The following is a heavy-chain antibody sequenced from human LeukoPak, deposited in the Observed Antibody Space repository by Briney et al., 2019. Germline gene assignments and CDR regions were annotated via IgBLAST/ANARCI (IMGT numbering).Heavy chain of an antibody. V-gene: IGHV4-59*01. D-gene: IGHD4-11*01. CDR3: TRDYSTSYYYYGMDV. J-gene: IGHJ6*02. CDR2: IYNSGST. CDR1: GGSISNYY. Sequence: PSETLSLTCTVSGGSISNYYWSWIRQPPGKGLEWIGYIYNSGSTNYNPSLKSRVTMSVDTSKNQFSLKLSSVTAADTAVYYCTRDYSTSYYYYGMDVRGQGTTVTVSS.